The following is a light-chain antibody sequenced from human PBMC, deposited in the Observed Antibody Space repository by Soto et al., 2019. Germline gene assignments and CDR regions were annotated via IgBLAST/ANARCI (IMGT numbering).Light chain of an antibody. J-gene: IGKJ1*01. CDR2: EAS. V-gene: IGKV3-11*01. CDR3: QQRSQWPPTWT. CDR1: QNIDNY. Sequence: EIVLTQSPDTLSLSPGERATLSCRASQNIDNYLAWYQQKPGQAPRLLLYEASNRPTGIPSRFSGSGSGTDFTLTISSLEPDDVAVYYCQQRSQWPPTWTFGQGTKVEIK.